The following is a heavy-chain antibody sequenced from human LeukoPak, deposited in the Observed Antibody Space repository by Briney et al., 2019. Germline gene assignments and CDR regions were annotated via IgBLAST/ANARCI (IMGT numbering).Heavy chain of an antibody. J-gene: IGHJ3*01. Sequence: GGSLRLSCAASGFTFSSYWMSWVRQAPGKGLEWVANIKQDGSEKYYVDSVKGRFTISRDNAKNSLYLQMNSVRAEDTAVYYCAKRPLFYYYDSSGYLGAFDVWGQGTMVTVSS. CDR3: AKRPLFYYYDSSGYLGAFDV. V-gene: IGHV3-7*03. D-gene: IGHD3-22*01. CDR1: GFTFSSYW. CDR2: IKQDGSEK.